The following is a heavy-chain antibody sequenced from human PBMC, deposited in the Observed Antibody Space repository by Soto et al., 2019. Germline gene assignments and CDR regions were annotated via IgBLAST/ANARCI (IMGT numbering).Heavy chain of an antibody. CDR2: ISAYNGNT. CDR3: ARGNGYYYDSSGYYYSDY. V-gene: IGHV1-18*01. CDR1: GYTFTSYG. D-gene: IGHD3-22*01. Sequence: GASVKDSCKASGYTFTSYGISWVRQAPGQGLEWMGWISAYNGNTNYAQKLQGRVTMTTDTSTSTAYMELRSLRSDDTASYYCARGNGYYYDSSGYYYSDYWGQGTLVTVS. J-gene: IGHJ4*02.